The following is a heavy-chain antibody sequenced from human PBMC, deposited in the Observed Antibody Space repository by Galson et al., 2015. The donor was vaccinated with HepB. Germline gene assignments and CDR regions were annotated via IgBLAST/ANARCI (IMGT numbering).Heavy chain of an antibody. Sequence: SLRLSCAASGFTFSSYAMSWVRQAPGKGLEWVSAISGSGGSTYYADSVKGRFTISRDNSKNTLYLQMNSLRAEDTAVYYCARLFLTTVTPSIGYFDLWGRGTLVTVSS. CDR3: ARLFLTTVTPSIGYFDL. J-gene: IGHJ2*01. CDR2: ISGSGGST. D-gene: IGHD4-17*01. CDR1: GFTFSSYA. V-gene: IGHV3-23*01.